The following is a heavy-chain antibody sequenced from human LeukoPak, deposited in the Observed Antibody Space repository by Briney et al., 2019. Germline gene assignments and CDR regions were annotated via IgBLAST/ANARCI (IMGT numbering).Heavy chain of an antibody. V-gene: IGHV3-30*02. CDR3: AKERDGYSNRGAFDI. J-gene: IGHJ3*02. D-gene: IGHD5-24*01. CDR2: IRYDGSNK. CDR1: GFTFSNYA. Sequence: RPGGSLRLSCAASGFTFSNYAMHWVRQAPGKGLEWVAFIRYDGSNKYYADSVKGRFTISRDNSKNTLYLQMNSLRAEDTAVYYCAKERDGYSNRGAFDIWGQGTMVTVSS.